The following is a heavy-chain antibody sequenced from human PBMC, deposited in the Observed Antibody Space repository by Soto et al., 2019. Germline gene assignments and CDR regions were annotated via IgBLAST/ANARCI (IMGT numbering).Heavy chain of an antibody. Sequence: GGSLRLSCAASGFAFSSHPMSWVRQTPERGLEWVSGISDGGDLTYNADSVKGRFTISRDNSKNTLFLQMNSLRVEDTGIYYCARRAFGSSRSFDIWGQGTMVTVSS. V-gene: IGHV3-23*01. J-gene: IGHJ3*02. D-gene: IGHD6-6*01. CDR3: ARRAFGSSRSFDI. CDR2: ISDGGDLT. CDR1: GFAFSSHP.